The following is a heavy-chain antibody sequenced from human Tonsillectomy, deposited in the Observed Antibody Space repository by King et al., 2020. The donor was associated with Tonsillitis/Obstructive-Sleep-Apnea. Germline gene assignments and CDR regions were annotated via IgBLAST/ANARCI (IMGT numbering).Heavy chain of an antibody. V-gene: IGHV3-9*01. CDR2: ISWNSVSI. J-gene: IGHJ5*02. Sequence: VQLVESGGGLVQPGGSLRLSCAASGFSFDDYAMHWVRLAPGKGLEWVSGISWNSVSIEYADSVQGRFTISRDNAKNSLYLQMNILTPEDTALYYCAKGTPAEAEDWFDPWGQGTLVTVSS. D-gene: IGHD6-13*01. CDR1: GFSFDDYA. CDR3: AKGTPAEAEDWFDP.